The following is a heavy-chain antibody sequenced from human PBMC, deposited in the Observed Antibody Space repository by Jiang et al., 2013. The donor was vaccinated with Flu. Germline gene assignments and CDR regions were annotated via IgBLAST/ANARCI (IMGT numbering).Heavy chain of an antibody. CDR3: ARDFRSWDGLKYFQH. CDR2: INHSGST. V-gene: IGHV4-34*01. J-gene: IGHJ1*01. CDR1: GGSFSGYY. D-gene: IGHD6-13*01. Sequence: LLKPSETLSLTCAVYGGSFSGYYWSWIRQPPGKGLEWIGEINHSGSTNYNPSLKSRVTISVDTSKNQFSLKLSSVTAADTAVYYCARDFRSWDGLKYFQHWGQGTLVTVSS.